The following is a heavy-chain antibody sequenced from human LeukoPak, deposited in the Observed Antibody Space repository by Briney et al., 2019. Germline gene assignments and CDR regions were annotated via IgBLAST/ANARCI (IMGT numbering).Heavy chain of an antibody. CDR3: ARDNQVIRGSYDYFDY. CDR2: ISAYNGNT. V-gene: IGHV1-18*01. CDR1: GYTFTSYG. J-gene: IGHJ4*02. Sequence: ASVKVSCKASGYTFTSYGISWVRQAPGQGLEWMGWISAYNGNTNYAQKLQGRVTMTRDMSTSTVYMELSSLRSEDTAVYYCARDNQVIRGSYDYFDYWGQGTLVTVSS. D-gene: IGHD1-26*01.